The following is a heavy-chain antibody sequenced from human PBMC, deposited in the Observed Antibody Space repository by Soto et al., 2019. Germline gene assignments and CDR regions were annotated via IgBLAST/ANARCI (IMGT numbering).Heavy chain of an antibody. D-gene: IGHD2-2*01. Sequence: ASVKVSCKASGFTFTSSAMQWVRQARGQRLEWIGWIVVGSGNTNYAQKFQERVTITRDMSTSTAYMELSSLRSEDTAVYYCAVVDYQLPYYYYMDVWGKGTTVTVSS. CDR1: GFTFTSSA. V-gene: IGHV1-58*02. CDR2: IVVGSGNT. J-gene: IGHJ6*03. CDR3: AVVDYQLPYYYYMDV.